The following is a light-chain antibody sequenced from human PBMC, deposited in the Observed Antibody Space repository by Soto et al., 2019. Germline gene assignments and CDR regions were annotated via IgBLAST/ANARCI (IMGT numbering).Light chain of an antibody. J-gene: IGKJ2*01. CDR2: GAS. Sequence: EIVLTQSPGTLSLSPGEGATLSCRSSQDVGTNYLAWYQQKPGQAPRLLIFGASSRASGVPGRFSGSASGTDFTLTISRLEPEDSAVYYCQQFINSPYMYIFGQGTKLEI. CDR1: QDVGTNY. V-gene: IGKV3-20*01. CDR3: QQFINSPYMYI.